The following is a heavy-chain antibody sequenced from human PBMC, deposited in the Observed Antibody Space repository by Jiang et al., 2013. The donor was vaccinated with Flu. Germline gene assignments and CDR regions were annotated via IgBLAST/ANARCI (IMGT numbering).Heavy chain of an antibody. Sequence: QLVESGPEVKKPGTSVKVSCKASGFTFTSSAMQWVRQARGQRLEWIGWIVVGSGNTNYARKFQERVTITRDMSTSTAYMELSSLRSEDTAVYYCAAADDSSGSNYYYYGMDVWGQGTTVTVSS. J-gene: IGHJ6*02. CDR1: GFTFTSSA. V-gene: IGHV1-58*02. CDR2: IVVGSGNT. CDR3: AAADDSSGSNYYYYGMDV. D-gene: IGHD3-22*01.